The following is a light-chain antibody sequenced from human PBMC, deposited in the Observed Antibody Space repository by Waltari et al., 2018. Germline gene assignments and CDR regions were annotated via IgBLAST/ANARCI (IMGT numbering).Light chain of an antibody. J-gene: IGKJ4*01. Sequence: DIQMTQSPSSLSASVGDRITITCRASQSIASNLNWYQQKPGRAPKLLIFLASNLQSGVPSRFSGSGCGTDFTLTINNLQPEDFALYSCQQSNSSPHTFGGGTKVESK. V-gene: IGKV1-39*01. CDR2: LAS. CDR1: QSIASN. CDR3: QQSNSSPHT.